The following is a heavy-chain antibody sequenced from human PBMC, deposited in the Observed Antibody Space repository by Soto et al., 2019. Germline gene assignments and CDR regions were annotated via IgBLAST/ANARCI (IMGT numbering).Heavy chain of an antibody. CDR3: ASPYYYDSGSYSEGMDV. D-gene: IGHD3-10*01. Sequence: QVQLVQSGAEVKKPGSSVKVSCKACGGTFSSYAISWVRQAPGQGLEWMGGVIPIFGTANYAQKFEGRVTITADESTSTAYMELSSLRSEDTAVYYCASPYYYDSGSYSEGMDVWGQGTTVTVSS. V-gene: IGHV1-69*01. CDR2: VIPIFGTA. J-gene: IGHJ6*02. CDR1: GGTFSSYA.